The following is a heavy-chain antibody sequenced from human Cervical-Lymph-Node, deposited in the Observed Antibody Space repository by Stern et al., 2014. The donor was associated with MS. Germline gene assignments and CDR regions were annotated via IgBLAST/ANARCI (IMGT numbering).Heavy chain of an antibody. Sequence: VQLVESGPGLVKPSQTLSLTCTVSGGSISSGNYYWSWIRQHPGKGLEWIRSIYHSGSTYYNPPLKGRVTTSIDTSKNQFSLKLSSVTAADTAVYYCARGSREVLLPRFYFDYWGQGTLVTVSS. CDR2: IYHSGST. J-gene: IGHJ4*02. V-gene: IGHV4-31*03. D-gene: IGHD3-3*01. CDR3: ARGSREVLLPRFYFDY. CDR1: GGSISSGNYY.